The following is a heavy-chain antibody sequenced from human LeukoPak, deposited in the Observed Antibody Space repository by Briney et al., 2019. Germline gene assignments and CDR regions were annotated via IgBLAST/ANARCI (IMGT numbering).Heavy chain of an antibody. CDR1: GGSISSSSYY. CDR2: IYYSGST. CDR3: ARAGSYCGGDCQGPIDY. Sequence: ETLSLTCTVSGGSISSSSYYWGWIRQPPGKGLEWIGSIYYSGSTYYNPSLKSRVTISVDTSKNQFSLKLSSVTAADTAVYYCARAGSYCGGDCQGPIDYWGQGTLVTVSS. D-gene: IGHD2-21*02. V-gene: IGHV4-39*01. J-gene: IGHJ4*02.